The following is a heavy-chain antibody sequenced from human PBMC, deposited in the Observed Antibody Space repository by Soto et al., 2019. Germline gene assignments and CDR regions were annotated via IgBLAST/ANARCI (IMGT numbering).Heavy chain of an antibody. Sequence: PWGSLRLSCAASGFTFSAYEMHWFRQAPGQGLEWVSYISKSGGTTYYADSVKGRFTISRDDAKNSVYLQMSSLRPEDMAVYKCVREGHYYFDYWGQGALVTVSS. CDR3: VREGHYYFDY. CDR1: GFTFSAYE. V-gene: IGHV3-48*03. CDR2: ISKSGGTT. J-gene: IGHJ4*02.